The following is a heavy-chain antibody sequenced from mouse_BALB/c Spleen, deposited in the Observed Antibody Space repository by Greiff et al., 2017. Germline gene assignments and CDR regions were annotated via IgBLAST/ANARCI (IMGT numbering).Heavy chain of an antibody. CDR1: GFTFSSYG. V-gene: IGHV5-6*01. J-gene: IGHJ2*01. Sequence: EVKLMESGGDLVKPGGSLKLSCAASGFTFSSYGMSWVRQTPDKRLEWVATISSGGSYTYSPDSVKGRFTISRDNAKNTLYLQMSSLKSEDTAMYYCARHPRQLALREYFDYWGQGTTLTVSS. CDR2: ISSGGSYT. CDR3: ARHPRQLALREYFDY. D-gene: IGHD3-2*01.